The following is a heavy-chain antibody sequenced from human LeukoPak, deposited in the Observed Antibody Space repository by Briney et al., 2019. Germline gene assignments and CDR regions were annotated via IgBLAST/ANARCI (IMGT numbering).Heavy chain of an antibody. CDR2: IKQDGSEK. CDR1: GFTVSSNS. V-gene: IGHV3-7*01. CDR3: ARSRSGAY. Sequence: GGSLRLSCTVSGFTVSSNSMSWVRQAPGKGLEWVANIKQDGSEKYYVDSVKGRFTISRDNAKNSLYLQMNSLRAEDTAVYYCARSRSGAYWGQGALVTVSS. J-gene: IGHJ4*02. D-gene: IGHD7-27*01.